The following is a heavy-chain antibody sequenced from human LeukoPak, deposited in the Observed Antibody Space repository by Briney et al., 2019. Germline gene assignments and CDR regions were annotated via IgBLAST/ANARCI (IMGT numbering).Heavy chain of an antibody. J-gene: IGHJ4*02. CDR1: GFSFSTFG. CDR2: ISYDTGYT. D-gene: IGHD6-13*01. CDR3: AKIPPGYVTSWICHS. Sequence: GGSLRLSCAASGFSFSTFGMHWVRQAPGTGLELVAVISYDTGYTYYADSVKGRFTISRDNSKSTLYLQMSSLRPEDTAVYYCAKIPPGYVTSWICHSWGQGTLVTVSS. V-gene: IGHV3-30*18.